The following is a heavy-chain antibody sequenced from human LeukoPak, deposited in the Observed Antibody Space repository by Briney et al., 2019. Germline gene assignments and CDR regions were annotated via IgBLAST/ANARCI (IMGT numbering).Heavy chain of an antibody. CDR1: GFTFSSYS. CDR3: ARAPSPRNYDFWSEAFDY. V-gene: IGHV3-21*01. D-gene: IGHD3-3*01. Sequence: GGSLRLSCAASGFTFSSYSMNWVRQAPGKGLEWVSSISSSSSYIYYADSVKGRFTISGDNAKNSLYLQMNSLRAEDTAVYYCARAPSPRNYDFWSEAFDYWGQGTLVTVSS. J-gene: IGHJ4*02. CDR2: ISSSSSYI.